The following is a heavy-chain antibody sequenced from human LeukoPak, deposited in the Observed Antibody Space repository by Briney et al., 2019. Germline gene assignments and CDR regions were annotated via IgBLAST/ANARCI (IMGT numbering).Heavy chain of an antibody. V-gene: IGHV3-33*06. CDR2: IWYDGSNK. Sequence: GGSLRLSCAASGFTLSSYGMHWVRQAPGKGLEWVAVIWYDGSNKYYADSVKGRFTISRDNSKNTLYLQMNSLRAEDTAVYYCAKDPQTYYDYVWGTLDYWGQGTLVTVSS. D-gene: IGHD3-16*01. CDR1: GFTLSSYG. CDR3: AKDPQTYYDYVWGTLDY. J-gene: IGHJ4*02.